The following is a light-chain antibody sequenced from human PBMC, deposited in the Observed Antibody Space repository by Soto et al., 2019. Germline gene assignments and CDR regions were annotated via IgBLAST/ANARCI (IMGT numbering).Light chain of an antibody. V-gene: IGKV3-20*01. Sequence: EIVLTQSPGTLSLSPGERATLSCRASQSISSSYLAWYQQRPGQAPRLLIYGPSTRATGIPDRFSGSGSGTDFTLTISRLEPEDVAVYYCQQYNPSPAITFGQGTRLEIK. J-gene: IGKJ5*01. CDR2: GPS. CDR1: QSISSSY. CDR3: QQYNPSPAIT.